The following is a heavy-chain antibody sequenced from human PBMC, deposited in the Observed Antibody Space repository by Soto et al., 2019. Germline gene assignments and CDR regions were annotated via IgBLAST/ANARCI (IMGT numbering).Heavy chain of an antibody. D-gene: IGHD1-7*01. CDR1: GFSFSIYA. J-gene: IGHJ4*02. Sequence: GGSLRLSCAASGFSFSIYAMHWVRQAPGKGLEWVSVISYDGSRKHYADSVKGRFIISRDSFRSTVYLQMNSLRVEDTAIYYCARDRNYPRDQFDDWGQGIQVTVSS. CDR2: ISYDGSRK. CDR3: ARDRNYPRDQFDD. V-gene: IGHV3-30-3*01.